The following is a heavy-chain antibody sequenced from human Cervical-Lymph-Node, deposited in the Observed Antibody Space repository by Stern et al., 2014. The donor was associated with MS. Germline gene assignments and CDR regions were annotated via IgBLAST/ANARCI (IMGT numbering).Heavy chain of an antibody. V-gene: IGHV3-30*04. J-gene: IGHJ4*02. Sequence: QVQLVQSGGRVVPPGRSLRLSCAASGIAFSGYAMHWVRQAPGKGLAWVAFISYDGTSIYYTDSVRGRFTISRDNSKTTLYLQLSSLRPEDTAVYYCARQDQRLVTFDNWGQGTLVTVSS. CDR1: GIAFSGYA. CDR2: ISYDGTSI. D-gene: IGHD6-13*01. CDR3: ARQDQRLVTFDN.